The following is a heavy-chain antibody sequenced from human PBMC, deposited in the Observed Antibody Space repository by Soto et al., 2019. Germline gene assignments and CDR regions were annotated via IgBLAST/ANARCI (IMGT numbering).Heavy chain of an antibody. Sequence: ASVKVSCKASGYTFTSYDINWVRQATGQGLEWMGWMNPNSGNTGYAQKFQGRVTMTRNTSISTAYMELSSLRSEDTAVYYCARGSLSTRAKTMDYGGQGTLVTSSS. CDR2: MNPNSGNT. J-gene: IGHJ4*02. D-gene: IGHD2-2*01. V-gene: IGHV1-8*01. CDR1: GYTFTSYD. CDR3: ARGSLSTRAKTMDY.